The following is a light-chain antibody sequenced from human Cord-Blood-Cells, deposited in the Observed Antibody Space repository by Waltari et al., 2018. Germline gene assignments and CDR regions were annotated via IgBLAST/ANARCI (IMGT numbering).Light chain of an antibody. V-gene: IGKV3-15*01. CDR3: QQYNNWPLG. CDR2: GAS. J-gene: IGKJ1*01. CDR1: QSVSSN. Sequence: EIVMTQSPATLSVSPGERATLSCRASQSVSSNLAWYQQKPGQAPRLLSYGASTRATGIPARFSGSGSGTEFTLTISSLQSEDFAVYYCQQYNNWPLGFGQGTKVEIK.